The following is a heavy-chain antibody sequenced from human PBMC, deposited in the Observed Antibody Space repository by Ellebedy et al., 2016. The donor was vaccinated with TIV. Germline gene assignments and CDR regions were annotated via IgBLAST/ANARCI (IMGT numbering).Heavy chain of an antibody. CDR3: AKDAEQWLEMFQTYYYYYGMDV. V-gene: IGHV3-23*01. J-gene: IGHJ6*02. CDR2: ISGSGGST. Sequence: GESLKISCAASGFTFSSYAMSWVRQAPGKGLEWVSAISGSGGSTYYADSVKGRFTISRDNSKNTLYLQMNSLRAEDTAVYYCAKDAEQWLEMFQTYYYYYGMDVWGQGTTVTVSS. D-gene: IGHD6-19*01. CDR1: GFTFSSYA.